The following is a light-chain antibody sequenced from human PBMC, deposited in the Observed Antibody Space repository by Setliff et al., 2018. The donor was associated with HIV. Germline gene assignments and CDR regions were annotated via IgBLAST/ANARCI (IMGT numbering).Light chain of an antibody. J-gene: IGLJ2*01. V-gene: IGLV1-40*01. CDR1: SSNIGAPYD. CDR3: QSYDLRMTGV. CDR2: NNN. Sequence: QSVLTQPPSVSGAPGQRVIISCTGSSSNIGAPYDVHWYQQLPGTAPKLLIYNNNNRPLGVPDRFSGSRSGTSASLAITGLQAEDEGDYYCQSYDLRMTGVFGGGTKVTV.